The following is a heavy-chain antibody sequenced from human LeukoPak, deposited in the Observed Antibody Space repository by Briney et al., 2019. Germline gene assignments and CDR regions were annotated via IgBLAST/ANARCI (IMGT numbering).Heavy chain of an antibody. Sequence: QPGGSLRLSCAASGFTFSHYWMSWVRQAPGKGLEWVANIKHDESEKYYVDSVKGRFTISRDHAKNSLYLQMDSLRADDTAVYYCARPTMVRGVEYWDYWGQGTLVTVSS. CDR3: ARPTMVRGVEYWDY. D-gene: IGHD3-10*01. V-gene: IGHV3-7*01. CDR1: GFTFSHYW. J-gene: IGHJ4*02. CDR2: IKHDESEK.